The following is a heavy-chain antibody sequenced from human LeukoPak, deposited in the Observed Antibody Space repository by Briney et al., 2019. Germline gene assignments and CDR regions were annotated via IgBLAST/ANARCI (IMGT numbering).Heavy chain of an antibody. J-gene: IGHJ6*02. V-gene: IGHV3-74*01. CDR2: TSADGTAT. D-gene: IGHD6-19*01. Sequence: GGSLRLSCVASGFTFNTYWIHWVRQGPGRGLVWVSLTSADGTATTYANSVKGRFTVSRDNARNTLYLQMNSLRGEDAAVYYCARGLAGAYRIMDVWGQGTTVTVSS. CDR3: ARGLAGAYRIMDV. CDR1: GFTFNTYW.